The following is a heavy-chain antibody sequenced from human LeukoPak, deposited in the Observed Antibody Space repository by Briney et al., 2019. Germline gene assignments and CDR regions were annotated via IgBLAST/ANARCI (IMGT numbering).Heavy chain of an antibody. V-gene: IGHV4-39*07. D-gene: IGHD3-22*01. CDR2: IYYSGST. Sequence: SETLSLTCTVSGGSISSSSYYWGWIRQPPGKGLEWIGSIYYSGSTHYNPSLKSRVTISVDTSKNQFSLKLSSVTAADTAVYYCARDYYDSSGYYFAGFDPWGQGTLVTVSS. CDR3: ARDYYDSSGYYFAGFDP. CDR1: GGSISSSSYY. J-gene: IGHJ5*02.